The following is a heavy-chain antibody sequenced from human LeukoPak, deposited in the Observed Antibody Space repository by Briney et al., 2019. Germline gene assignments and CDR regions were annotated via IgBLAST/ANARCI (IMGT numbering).Heavy chain of an antibody. J-gene: IGHJ5*02. Sequence: SVKVSCKASGGTFSSYAISWVRQAPGQGLEWIGGIIPIFGTANYAQKFQGRVMITTDESTITAYMELSSLRSEDTAVYYCARDERGSSGHYNWFDPWGQGTLVTVSS. CDR1: GGTFSSYA. CDR2: IIPIFGTA. CDR3: ARDERGSSGHYNWFDP. V-gene: IGHV1-69*05. D-gene: IGHD6-13*01.